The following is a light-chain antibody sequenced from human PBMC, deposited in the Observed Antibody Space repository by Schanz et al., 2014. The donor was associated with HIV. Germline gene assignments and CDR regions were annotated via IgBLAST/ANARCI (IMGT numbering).Light chain of an antibody. J-gene: IGLJ3*02. CDR2: KDS. CDR3: QAWDSSTGV. CDR1: PLPKQY. V-gene: IGLV3-1*01. Sequence: SYELTQPPSVSVSPGQTARITCSGDPLPKQYAYWYQQKPGQAPVLVIYKDSERPSGIPERFSGSNSGNTATLTISGTQAMDEADYYCQAWDSSTGVFGGGTKLTVL.